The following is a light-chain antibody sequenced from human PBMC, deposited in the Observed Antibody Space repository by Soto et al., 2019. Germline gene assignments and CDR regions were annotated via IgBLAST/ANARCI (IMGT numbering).Light chain of an antibody. V-gene: IGLV2-14*01. CDR2: GVT. Sequence: QSVLTQPASVSGSPGQSITISCTGTFNDIGTFNYVSWFQQHPGKAPKLLIFGVTSRPPDVSDRFSGSKSGNTASLTISGLQAEDEADYYCNSFTTSTFYVFGSGTKVTVL. CDR3: NSFTTSTFYV. J-gene: IGLJ1*01. CDR1: FNDIGTFNY.